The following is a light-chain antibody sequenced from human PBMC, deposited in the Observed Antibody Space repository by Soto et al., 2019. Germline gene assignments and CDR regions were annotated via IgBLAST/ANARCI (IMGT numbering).Light chain of an antibody. CDR3: CSYAGSSTFPYV. Sequence: QSALTQPASVSGSPGQWITISCTGTSSDVGSYNLVSWYQQHPGKAPKLMIYEGSKRPSGVSNRFSGSKSGNTASLTISGLQAEDEADYYCCSYAGSSTFPYVFGTGTKVTVL. V-gene: IGLV2-23*03. CDR2: EGS. J-gene: IGLJ1*01. CDR1: SSDVGSYNL.